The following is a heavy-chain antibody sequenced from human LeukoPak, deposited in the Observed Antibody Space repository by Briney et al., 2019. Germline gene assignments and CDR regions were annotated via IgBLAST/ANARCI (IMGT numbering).Heavy chain of an antibody. CDR1: GYTFTSYG. Sequence: GASVKVSCKASGYTFTSYGISWVRQAPGQGLEWMGWISAYNGNTNYAQKFQGRVTMTRDMSTSTAYMELSSLRSEDTAVYYCTRGPPGIAVAGTKYYFDFWGQGTLVTVSS. V-gene: IGHV1-18*01. J-gene: IGHJ4*02. CDR3: TRGPPGIAVAGTKYYFDF. D-gene: IGHD6-19*01. CDR2: ISAYNGNT.